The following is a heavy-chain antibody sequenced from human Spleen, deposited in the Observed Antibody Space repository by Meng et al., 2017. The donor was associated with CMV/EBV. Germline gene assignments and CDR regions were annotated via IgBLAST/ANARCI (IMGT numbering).Heavy chain of an antibody. CDR3: ARIEGSASSLGD. J-gene: IGHJ4*02. CDR2: VSPSTGAT. V-gene: IGHV1-2*02. D-gene: IGHD6-13*01. CDR1: GDMFTAYD. Sequence: CKTSGDMFTAYDGHWVQQGPGQGLEWMGRVSPSTGATFYAQKFRGRISITRDTSITTAYIEWGSLTSDDTALYYCARIEGSASSLGDWGQGTLVTVSS.